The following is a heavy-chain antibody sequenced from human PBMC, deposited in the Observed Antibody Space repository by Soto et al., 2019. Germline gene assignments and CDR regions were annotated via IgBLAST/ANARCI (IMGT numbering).Heavy chain of an antibody. CDR3: ARDVVTAVAGSVNWFDP. CDR2: IRYDGTKK. J-gene: IGHJ5*02. V-gene: IGHV3-33*01. Sequence: QVQLVESGGGVVQSGRSLTLSCAASGFSLRTYGIHWIRRAPGKGLEWVAFIRYDGTKKFYANSVKGRSTISKDNSNNILYLQRRGLRAEDTAVYYCARDVVTAVAGSVNWFDPWGQGTLVTVSS. CDR1: GFSLRTYG. D-gene: IGHD6-19*01.